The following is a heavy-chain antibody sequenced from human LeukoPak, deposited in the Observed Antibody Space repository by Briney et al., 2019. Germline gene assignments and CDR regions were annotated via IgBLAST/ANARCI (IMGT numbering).Heavy chain of an antibody. V-gene: IGHV5-51*01. J-gene: IGHJ4*02. D-gene: IGHD6-13*01. CDR2: VYPGDSDP. CDR3: ARQGAAAGPDY. Sequence: LGESLKISCKGSGYSFTSHWIGWVGQLPGKGLEWMGIVYPGDSDPRYSPSFQGQVTISADKSISTAYLQWSSLKASDTAMYYCARQGAAAGPDYWGQGTLVTVSS. CDR1: GYSFTSHW.